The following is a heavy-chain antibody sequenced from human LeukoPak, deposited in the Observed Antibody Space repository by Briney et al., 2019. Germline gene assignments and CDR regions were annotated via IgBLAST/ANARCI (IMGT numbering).Heavy chain of an antibody. CDR2: IYSGGST. CDR3: ARDFPPHGYSGSSR. CDR1: GFTVSSNY. V-gene: IGHV3-53*01. Sequence: GGSLRLSCAASGFTVSSNYMSWVRQAPRKGLEWVSVIYSGGSTYYADSVKGRFTISRDNSKNTLYLQMNSLRAEDTAVYYCARDFPPHGYSGSSRWGQGTLVTVSS. J-gene: IGHJ4*02. D-gene: IGHD1-26*01.